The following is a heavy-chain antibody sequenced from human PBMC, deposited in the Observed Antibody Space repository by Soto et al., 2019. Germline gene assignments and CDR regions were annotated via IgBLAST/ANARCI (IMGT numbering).Heavy chain of an antibody. J-gene: IGHJ6*02. CDR2: ISYDGVNM. D-gene: IGHD1-1*01. CDR1: GFSFNTFA. Sequence: GGSLRLSCTVSGFSFNTFAMHWVRQAPGKGLEWVAVISYDGVNMYHADSVKGRFTISRDNSRNTLYLQMNSLRPEDTAVYYCARDGESMRFRTGTTSYSGLDVWGQGTTVTVSS. V-gene: IGHV3-30-3*01. CDR3: ARDGESMRFRTGTTSYSGLDV.